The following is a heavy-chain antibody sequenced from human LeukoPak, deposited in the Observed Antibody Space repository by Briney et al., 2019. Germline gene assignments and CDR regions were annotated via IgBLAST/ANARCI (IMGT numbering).Heavy chain of an antibody. CDR1: GYTFTSYV. CDR3: ARGGSEQLSPPFDS. CDR2: INPSGGSA. Sequence: ASVKVSCKASGYTFTSYVINWVRQAPGQGLEWMAMINPSGGSANYAQKFQGRVTMTRDTSTSTAYMELSSLRSGDTAFYYCARGGSEQLSPPFDSWGQGTLVTVSS. V-gene: IGHV1-46*01. J-gene: IGHJ4*02. D-gene: IGHD3-10*01.